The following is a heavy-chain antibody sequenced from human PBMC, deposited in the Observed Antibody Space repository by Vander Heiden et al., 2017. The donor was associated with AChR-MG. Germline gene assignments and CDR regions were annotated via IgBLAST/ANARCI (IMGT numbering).Heavy chain of an antibody. CDR2: IKQDGSEK. CDR3: AGAMDYDFWSGYDPLYYMDV. Sequence: EVQLVESGGGLVQPGGSLRPSCAASGFTFSSYWMSGVRQAPGKGLGWVANIKQDGSEKYYVDSVKGRFTISRDNAKNSLYLQMNSLRAEDTAVYYCAGAMDYDFWSGYDPLYYMDVWGKGTTVTVSS. J-gene: IGHJ6*03. V-gene: IGHV3-7*04. CDR1: GFTFSSYW. D-gene: IGHD3-3*01.